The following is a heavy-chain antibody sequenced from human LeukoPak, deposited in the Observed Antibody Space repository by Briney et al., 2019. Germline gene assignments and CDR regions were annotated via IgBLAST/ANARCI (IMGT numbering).Heavy chain of an antibody. V-gene: IGHV3-33*01. J-gene: IGHJ4*02. D-gene: IGHD2-2*01. CDR1: GFTFSSYG. Sequence: GGSLRLSCAASGFTFSSYGMHWVRQAPGKGLEWVAVIWYDGSNKYYADSVKGRFTISRDNSKSTLYLQMNGLRAEDTAVYYCAREAIDIVVVPAAPHFDYWGQGTLVTVSS. CDR3: AREAIDIVVVPAAPHFDY. CDR2: IWYDGSNK.